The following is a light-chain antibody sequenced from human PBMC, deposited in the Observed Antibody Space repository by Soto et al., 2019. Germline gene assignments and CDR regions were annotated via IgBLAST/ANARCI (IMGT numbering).Light chain of an antibody. J-gene: IGKJ1*01. Sequence: EIVMTQSPATLSLSPGERATLSCSASQSVSSRYLSWYQQKPGQAPRLLIYGASTRATRIPARFSGSGSWTDFTLTISSLQPEDFAVYYCQQDYNMPWTFGQGTKVDIK. V-gene: IGKV3D-7*01. CDR3: QQDYNMPWT. CDR2: GAS. CDR1: QSVSSRY.